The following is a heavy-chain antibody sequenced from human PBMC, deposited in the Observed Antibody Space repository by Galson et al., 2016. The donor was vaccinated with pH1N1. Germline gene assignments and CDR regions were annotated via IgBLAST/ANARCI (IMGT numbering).Heavy chain of an antibody. CDR1: GYSFTSYW. CDR3: ARQPNTMTTIDF. D-gene: IGHD3-3*01. V-gene: IGHV5-51*01. Sequence: QSGAEVKKPGESLKISCEASGYSFTSYWIGWVRQMPGKGLEWMGIIFPGASDTRYSPSFQGQVTISADKSTNTAYLQWTSLKASDTAMYLCARQPNTMTTIDFWGQGTLVTVSS. CDR2: IFPGASDT. J-gene: IGHJ4*02.